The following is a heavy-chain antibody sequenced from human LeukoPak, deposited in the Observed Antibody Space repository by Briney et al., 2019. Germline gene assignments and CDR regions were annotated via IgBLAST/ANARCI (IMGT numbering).Heavy chain of an antibody. CDR3: ARSAQYSSYYYGMDV. Sequence: SVKVSCKASGGTFSSYAISWVRQAPGQGLEWMGRIIPIFGIANYAQKFQGRVTITADKSMSTAYMELSSLRSEDTAVYYCARSAQYSSYYYGMDVWGQGTTVTVSS. J-gene: IGHJ6*02. CDR1: GGTFSSYA. V-gene: IGHV1-69*04. CDR2: IIPIFGIA. D-gene: IGHD5-18*01.